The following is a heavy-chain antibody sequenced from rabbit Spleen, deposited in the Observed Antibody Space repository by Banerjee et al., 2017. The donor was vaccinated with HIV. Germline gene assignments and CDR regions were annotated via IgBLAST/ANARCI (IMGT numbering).Heavy chain of an antibody. CDR2: IDAGSSGFT. CDR3: ARDTASSFSSYGMDL. J-gene: IGHJ6*01. CDR1: GVSFSGDSY. Sequence: QSLEESGGGLVKPGGTLTLTCKASGVSFSGDSYMFWVRQAPGKGLEWVVCIDAGSSGFTYFASWAKGRFTISKTSSTTVTLQMTILTAADTATYFCARDTASSFSSYGMDLWRPGTLVTVS. V-gene: IGHV1S40*01. D-gene: IGHD8-1*01.